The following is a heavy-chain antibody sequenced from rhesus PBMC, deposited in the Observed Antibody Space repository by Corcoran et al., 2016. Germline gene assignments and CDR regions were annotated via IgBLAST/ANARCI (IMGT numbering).Heavy chain of an antibody. Sequence: EVQLVESGGGLVQPGGSLRLSCAASGFTFSSYDMSWVRQAPGKVLERVSYLRYNYNTMNDASTVKGRFTISRRNAKNSLSLQISSLRAEDTAVYYCTRVFPIYEDDYGYYPSPIFDCWGQGVLVTVSS. CDR2: LRYNYNTM. J-gene: IGHJ4*01. CDR1: GFTFSSYD. D-gene: IGHD3-9*01. CDR3: TRVFPIYEDDYGYYPSPIFDC. V-gene: IGHV3-136*01.